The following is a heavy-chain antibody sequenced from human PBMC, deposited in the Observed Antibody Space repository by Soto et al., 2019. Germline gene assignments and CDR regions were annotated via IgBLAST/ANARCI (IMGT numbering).Heavy chain of an antibody. CDR3: ARGIVVVTAIKYYFDY. CDR1: GGSFSGYY. D-gene: IGHD2-21*02. J-gene: IGHJ4*02. CDR2: INHSGST. Sequence: SETLSLTCAVYGGSFSGYYWSWIRQPPGKGLEWIGEINHSGSTNYNPSLKSRVTISVDTSKNQFSLKLSSVTAADTAVYYCARGIVVVTAIKYYFDYWGQGTLVTVSS. V-gene: IGHV4-34*01.